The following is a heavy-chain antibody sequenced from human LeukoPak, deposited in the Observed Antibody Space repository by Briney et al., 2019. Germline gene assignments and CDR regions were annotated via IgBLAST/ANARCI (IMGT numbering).Heavy chain of an antibody. CDR1: GFTFSSYW. CDR2: ISSSSSTI. Sequence: PGGSLRLSCAASGFTFSSYWMSWVRQAPGKGLEWLSYISSSSSTIYYADSVKGRFTISRDNAKNSVYLQMNSLRAEDTAVYYCARVWSSGYTKDYWGQGTLVTVSS. J-gene: IGHJ4*02. CDR3: ARVWSSGYTKDY. D-gene: IGHD3-22*01. V-gene: IGHV3-48*04.